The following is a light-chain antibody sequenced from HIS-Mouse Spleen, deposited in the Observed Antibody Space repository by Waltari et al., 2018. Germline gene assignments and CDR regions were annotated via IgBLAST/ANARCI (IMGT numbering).Light chain of an antibody. CDR2: AAS. J-gene: IGKJ2*01. CDR1: KSISSY. CDR3: QQSYSTPRT. Sequence: DIQMTQSPSSLSASVGDRVTITCRASKSISSYLNWYQQKPGKAPKLLIYAASSLQRGVPSRFSGSGSVTDFTLTISSLQPEDFATYYCQQSYSTPRTFGQGTKLEIK. V-gene: IGKV1-39*01.